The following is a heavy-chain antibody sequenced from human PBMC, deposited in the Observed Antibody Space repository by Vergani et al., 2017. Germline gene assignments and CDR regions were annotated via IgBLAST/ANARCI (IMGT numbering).Heavy chain of an antibody. V-gene: IGHV3-30*18. J-gene: IGHJ6*03. CDR2: ISYDGSNK. CDR1: GFTFSSYG. D-gene: IGHD6-6*01. CDR3: AKDYEAARPGYYDYYYMDV. Sequence: QVQLVESGGGVVQPGRSLRLSCAASGFTFSSYGMHWVRQAPGKGLEWVAVISYDGSNKYYADDGKGRFTISRDNSKNTLYQQMNSLRAEDTAVYYCAKDYEAARPGYYDYYYMDVWGKGTTVTVSS.